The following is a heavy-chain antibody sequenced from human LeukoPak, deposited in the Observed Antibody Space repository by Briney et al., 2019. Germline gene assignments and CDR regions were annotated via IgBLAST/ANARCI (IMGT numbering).Heavy chain of an antibody. CDR2: INHSGST. CDR1: GGSFSGYY. J-gene: IGHJ4*02. V-gene: IGHV4-34*01. Sequence: PSETLSLTCAVYGGSFSGYYWSWIRQPPGKGLEWIGEINHSGSTNYNPSLKSRVTISVDTSKNQFSLKLSSVTAADTAVYYCARSLELRGYWGQGTLVTVSS. CDR3: ARSLELRGY. D-gene: IGHD1-7*01.